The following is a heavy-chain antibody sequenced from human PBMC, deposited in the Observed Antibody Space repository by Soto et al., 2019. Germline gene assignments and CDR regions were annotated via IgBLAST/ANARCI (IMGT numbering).Heavy chain of an antibody. D-gene: IGHD6-13*01. J-gene: IGHJ5*02. CDR1: GFSFSTYG. CDR2: ISYDGGNK. V-gene: IGHV3-30*18. CDR3: SKDSSAVAAGSGGWFDP. Sequence: GGSLRLSCAASGFSFSTYGMHWVRQAPGKGLEWVATISYDGGNKFYADSAKGRFTISRDNSKNTLYLQMNSLRANDTAVYYCSKDSSAVAAGSGGWFDPWGQGTLVTVSS.